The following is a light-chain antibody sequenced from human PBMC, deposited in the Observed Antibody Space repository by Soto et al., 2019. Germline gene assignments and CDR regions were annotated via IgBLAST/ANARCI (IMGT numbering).Light chain of an antibody. CDR1: QSVSNNY. J-gene: IGKJ5*01. CDR3: QQYGGSPRIT. V-gene: IGKV3-20*01. CDR2: GAS. Sequence: IVLTQSPGTLSLSPGERATLSCRASQSVSNNYLAWYQQKPGQAPRLLIYGASNRATGIPARFSGSGSGTDFTLIINRLEPEDVAIYYCQQYGGSPRITFGQGTRLEIK.